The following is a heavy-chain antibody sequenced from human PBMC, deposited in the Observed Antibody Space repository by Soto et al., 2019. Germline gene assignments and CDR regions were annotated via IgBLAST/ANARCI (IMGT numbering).Heavy chain of an antibody. CDR2: IYYSGST. V-gene: IGHV4-59*01. CDR3: ARVTAFMAASYYSGMDV. D-gene: IGHD2-15*01. CDR1: GGSISSYY. J-gene: IGHJ6*02. Sequence: PLDTLSLTCTVSGGSISSYYWNWIRQPPGKGLEWIGYIYYSGSTNYNPSLKSRVTISVDTSKNQFSLKLSSVTAADTAVYYCARVTAFMAASYYSGMDVWGQGTTVTVSS.